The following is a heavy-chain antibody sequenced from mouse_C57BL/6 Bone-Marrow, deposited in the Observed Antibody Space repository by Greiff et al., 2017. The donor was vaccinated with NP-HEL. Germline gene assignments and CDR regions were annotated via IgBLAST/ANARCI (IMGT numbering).Heavy chain of an antibody. J-gene: IGHJ3*01. CDR2: ISSGGSYT. CDR3: ASPYDYDVAWFAY. D-gene: IGHD2-4*01. V-gene: IGHV5-6*01. CDR1: GFTFSSYG. Sequence: EVKLMESGGDLVKPGGSLKLSCAASGFTFSSYGMSWVRQTPDKRLEWVATISSGGSYTYYPDSVKGRFTISRDNATNTLYLQMRSLKSEDTAMYYCASPYDYDVAWFAYWGQGTLVTVSA.